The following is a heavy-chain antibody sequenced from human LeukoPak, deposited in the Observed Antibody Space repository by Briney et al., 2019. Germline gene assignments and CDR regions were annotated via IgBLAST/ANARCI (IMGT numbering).Heavy chain of an antibody. Sequence: GGSLRLSCVASGFTFSSYWMNWVRQAPGKGLEWVANIKQDGSEKYYVDSVKGRFTISRDNAKNSLYLQMNSLRAEDTAVYYCGRENDFWSGYSPFDYWGQGTLVTVSS. D-gene: IGHD3-3*01. CDR3: GRENDFWSGYSPFDY. CDR2: IKQDGSEK. CDR1: GFTFSSYW. J-gene: IGHJ4*02. V-gene: IGHV3-7*01.